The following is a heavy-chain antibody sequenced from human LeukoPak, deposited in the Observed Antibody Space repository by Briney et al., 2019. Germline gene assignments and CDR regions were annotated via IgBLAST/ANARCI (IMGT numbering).Heavy chain of an antibody. Sequence: ASVKVSCKASGYTFTSYYMHWVRQAPGQELEWMGIINPSGGSTSYAQKFQGRVTMTRDTSTSTVYMELSSLRSEDTAVYYCARDPGGYDTLTGYYPDYWGQGTLVTVSS. CDR2: INPSGGST. V-gene: IGHV1-46*01. CDR1: GYTFTSYY. CDR3: ARDPGGYDTLTGYYPDY. D-gene: IGHD3-9*01. J-gene: IGHJ4*02.